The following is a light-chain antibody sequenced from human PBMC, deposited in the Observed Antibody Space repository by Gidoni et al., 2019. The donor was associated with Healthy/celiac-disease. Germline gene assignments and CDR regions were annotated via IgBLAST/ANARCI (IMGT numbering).Light chain of an antibody. Sequence: ELVLTQSPGTLSLSPGERATLSCRASQRVSSSYLAWYQQKPGQAPRLLIYGASSRATGIPDRFSGSGSGTDFTLTISRLEPEDFAVYFCQQYGSSPYTFGQXTKLEIK. V-gene: IGKV3-20*01. CDR1: QRVSSSY. J-gene: IGKJ2*01. CDR2: GAS. CDR3: QQYGSSPYT.